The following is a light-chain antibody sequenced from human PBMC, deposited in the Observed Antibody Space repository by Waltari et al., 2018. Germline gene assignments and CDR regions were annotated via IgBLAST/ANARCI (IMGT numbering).Light chain of an antibody. Sequence: EIVLTQSPATLAFSPGERATLSCRASQSVSTHLAWYQQKPGQPPKLLIHGASTRATGIPARFSGSWSGADFTLTISSLEPEDFAVYYCQQRSSWPITFGQGTRLEIK. V-gene: IGKV3-11*01. CDR3: QQRSSWPIT. CDR2: GAS. CDR1: QSVSTH. J-gene: IGKJ5*01.